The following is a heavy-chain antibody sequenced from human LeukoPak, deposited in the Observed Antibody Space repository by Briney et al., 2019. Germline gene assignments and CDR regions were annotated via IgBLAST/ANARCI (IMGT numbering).Heavy chain of an antibody. D-gene: IGHD6-19*01. J-gene: IGHJ4*02. Sequence: GGPLRLSCAASGFTFKLYWMHWVRQVPGKRPVWVSRINDDGSDTVYADSVRGRFTISRDDAKNTVYLQMNSLRAEDTAVYYCAKDLIAVDYYFDYWGQGTLVTVSS. CDR3: AKDLIAVDYYFDY. CDR2: INDDGSDT. V-gene: IGHV3-74*01. CDR1: GFTFKLYW.